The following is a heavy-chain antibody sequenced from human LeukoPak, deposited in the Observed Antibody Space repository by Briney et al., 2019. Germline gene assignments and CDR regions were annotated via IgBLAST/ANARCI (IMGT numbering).Heavy chain of an antibody. V-gene: IGHV3-53*01. CDR2: IYSGGST. J-gene: IGHJ4*02. Sequence: GGSLRLSCAASGFTVSSNYMSWVRQAPGKGLEWVSVIYSGGSTYYADSVKGRFTISRDNSKNTLYLQMNSLRAEDTAVYYCAREHGSGSYYYGSYFDYWGQGTLVTVSS. D-gene: IGHD3-10*01. CDR3: AREHGSGSYYYGSYFDY. CDR1: GFTVSSNY.